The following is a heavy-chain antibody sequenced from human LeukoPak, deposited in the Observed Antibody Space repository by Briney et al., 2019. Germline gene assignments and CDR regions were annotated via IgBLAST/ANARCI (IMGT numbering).Heavy chain of an antibody. D-gene: IGHD1/OR15-1a*01. Sequence: PGGSLRLSCAASGFTFSNAWMNWVRQAPGKGLEWVGRTKRNTDGVTTDYAAPVKGRFTISRDDSKNTLYLQMISLRTDDTAVYYCTTDLRKLEHLGTDAFDIWGQGTMVTVSS. J-gene: IGHJ3*02. CDR3: TTDLRKLEHLGTDAFDI. V-gene: IGHV3-15*01. CDR1: GFTFSNAW. CDR2: TKRNTDGVTT.